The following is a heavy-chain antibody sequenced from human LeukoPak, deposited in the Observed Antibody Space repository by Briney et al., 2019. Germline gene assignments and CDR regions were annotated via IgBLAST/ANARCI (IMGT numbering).Heavy chain of an antibody. CDR2: INNDGSDT. J-gene: IGHJ4*02. D-gene: IGHD3-9*01. Sequence: GGSLRLSCAASGFTLSSYWMHWVRQAPGRGLVWVSRINNDGSDTTYADAVKGRFTFSRDNAKNTLYLQMNSLRAEDTAVYYCARGYFGPDYWGQGTLVTVSS. CDR1: GFTLSSYW. V-gene: IGHV3-74*01. CDR3: ARGYFGPDY.